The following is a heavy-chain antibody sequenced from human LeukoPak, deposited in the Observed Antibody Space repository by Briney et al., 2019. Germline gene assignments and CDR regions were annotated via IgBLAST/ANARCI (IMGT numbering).Heavy chain of an antibody. D-gene: IGHD3-10*01. CDR1: GGSISSSSYY. V-gene: IGHV4-39*07. CDR3: ARAAPHYYGSGSYHDY. Sequence: SETLSLTCTVSGGSISSSSYYWGWIRQPPGKGLEWIGSIYYSGSTYYNPSLKSRVTISVDTSKNQFSLKLSSVTAADMAVYYCARAAPHYYGSGSYHDYWGQGTLVTVSS. J-gene: IGHJ4*02. CDR2: IYYSGST.